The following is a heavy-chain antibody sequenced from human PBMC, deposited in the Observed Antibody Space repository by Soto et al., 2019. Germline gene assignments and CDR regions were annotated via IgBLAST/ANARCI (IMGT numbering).Heavy chain of an antibody. CDR2: IRSKAYGGTT. D-gene: IGHD1-26*01. CDR1: GSTFGDYA. J-gene: IGHJ4*02. Sequence: GSLRLSCTASGSTFGDYAMSWFRQAPGKGLEWVGFIRSKAYGGTTEYAASVKGRFTISRDDSKSIAYLQMNSLKTEDTAVYYCTRDRIGATRGLWGQGTLVTVSS. CDR3: TRDRIGATRGL. V-gene: IGHV3-49*03.